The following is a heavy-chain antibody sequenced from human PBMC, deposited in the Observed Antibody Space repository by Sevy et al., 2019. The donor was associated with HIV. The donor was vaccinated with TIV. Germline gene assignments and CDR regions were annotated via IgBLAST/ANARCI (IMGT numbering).Heavy chain of an antibody. CDR2: ISSNGDST. Sequence: GGSLRLSCSASGFTFSSYAMHWVRQAPGKGLEYVSAISSNGDSTYYADSVKGRFTISRDNSKNTLYLQMSSLRAEDTAVYYCVKARITMIVSPGAFDIWGQGTMVTVSS. CDR3: VKARITMIVSPGAFDI. D-gene: IGHD3-22*01. J-gene: IGHJ3*02. V-gene: IGHV3-64D*06. CDR1: GFTFSSYA.